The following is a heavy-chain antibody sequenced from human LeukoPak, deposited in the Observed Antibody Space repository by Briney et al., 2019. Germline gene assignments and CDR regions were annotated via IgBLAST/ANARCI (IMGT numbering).Heavy chain of an antibody. CDR3: ARDGFVGAADY. V-gene: IGHV3-7*01. CDR1: GFTFSTYL. Sequence: GGSLRLSCAASGFTFSTYLMRWVRQAPGKGLEWVANIKQDGSEKQYVDSVRGRFTISRDNAKNSLYLQMNSLRVEDTAVYYCARDGFVGAADYWGQGTLATVSS. D-gene: IGHD6-13*01. CDR2: IKQDGSEK. J-gene: IGHJ4*02.